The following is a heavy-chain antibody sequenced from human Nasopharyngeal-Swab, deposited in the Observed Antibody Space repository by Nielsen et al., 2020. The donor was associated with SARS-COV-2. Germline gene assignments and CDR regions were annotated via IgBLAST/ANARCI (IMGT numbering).Heavy chain of an antibody. CDR1: GYTFTSYD. V-gene: IGHV1-8*01. J-gene: IGHJ4*02. D-gene: IGHD4-17*01. CDR2: MNPNSGNT. Sequence: ASVKVSCKASGYTFTSYDINWVRQATGQGLEWMGWMNPNSGNTGYAQKFQGRVTMTRNTSISTAYMELRSLRSDDTAVYYCARDPDYGDYVDYWGQGTLVTVSS. CDR3: ARDPDYGDYVDY.